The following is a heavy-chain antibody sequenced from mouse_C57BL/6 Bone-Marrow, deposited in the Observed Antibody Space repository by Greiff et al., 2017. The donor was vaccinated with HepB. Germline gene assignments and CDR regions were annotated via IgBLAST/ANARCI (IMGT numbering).Heavy chain of an antibody. J-gene: IGHJ2*01. D-gene: IGHD1-1*01. CDR1: GFTFTDYY. CDR2: IRNKANGYTT. Sequence: EVQLVESGGGLVQPGGSLSLSCAASGFTFTDYYMSWVRQPSGKALEWLGFIRNKANGYTTESSASVKGRFTISRDNSQSTLYLQMNALIAEDSATYYCARLYDNDFDYWGQGTTLTVSS. V-gene: IGHV7-3*01. CDR3: ARLYDNDFDY.